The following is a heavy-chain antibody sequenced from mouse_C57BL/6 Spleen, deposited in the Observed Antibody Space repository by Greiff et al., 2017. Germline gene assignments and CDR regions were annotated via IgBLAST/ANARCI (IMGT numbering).Heavy chain of an antibody. CDR2: IDPSDSYT. J-gene: IGHJ2*01. Sequence: VQLQQSGAELVRPGTSVKLSCKASGYTFTSYWMHWVKQRPGQGLEWIGVIDPSDSYTNYNQKFKGKATLTVDTSSSTAYMQLSSLTSEDSAVYYCAREAIVTTISDYWGQGTTLTVSS. D-gene: IGHD2-5*01. CDR3: AREAIVTTISDY. V-gene: IGHV1-59*01. CDR1: GYTFTSYW.